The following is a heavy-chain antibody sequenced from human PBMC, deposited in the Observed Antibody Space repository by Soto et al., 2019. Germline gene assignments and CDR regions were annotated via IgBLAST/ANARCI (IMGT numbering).Heavy chain of an antibody. V-gene: IGHV3-23*01. CDR2: ISYSGTTT. CDR3: AKRFTLFGEVKFSPDFDY. CDR1: GFTFSSHA. J-gene: IGHJ4*02. D-gene: IGHD3-3*01. Sequence: EVQLLESGGGLVQPAGSLRLSCAASGFTFSSHAMSWVRQAPGKGLEWVSAISYSGTTTYYAESVKGRFTISRDNSTNTLYLQMNSLRVEDTAIYYCAKRFTLFGEVKFSPDFDYWGQGTLVTVSS.